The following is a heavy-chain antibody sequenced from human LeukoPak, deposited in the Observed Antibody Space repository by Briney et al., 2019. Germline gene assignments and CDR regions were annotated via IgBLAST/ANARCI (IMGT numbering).Heavy chain of an antibody. V-gene: IGHV4-38-2*02. CDR3: ARDVLVSAIRQGGDDY. J-gene: IGHJ4*02. CDR1: GYSISSGYY. Sequence: SETLSLTCAVCGYSISSGYYWGWIRQPPGKGLEWIGSIYHSGSTYYNPSLKSRVTISVDTSKNQFSLKLSSVTAADTAVYYCARDVLVSAIRQGGDDYWGQGTLVTVSS. CDR2: IYHSGST. D-gene: IGHD2-8*01.